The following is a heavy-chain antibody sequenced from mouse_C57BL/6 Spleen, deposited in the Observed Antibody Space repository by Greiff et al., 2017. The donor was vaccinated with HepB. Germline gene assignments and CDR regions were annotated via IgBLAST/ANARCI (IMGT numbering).Heavy chain of an antibody. Sequence: EVKLVESGGGLVQPGGSLKLSCAASGFTFSDYYMYWVRQTPEKRLEWVAYISNGGGNTYYPDTVKGRFTISRDNAKNTLYLQMSRLKSEDTAMYYCARHDYSNYAMDYWGQGTSVTVSS. CDR3: ARHDYSNYAMDY. CDR1: GFTFSDYY. CDR2: ISNGGGNT. J-gene: IGHJ4*01. V-gene: IGHV5-12*01. D-gene: IGHD2-5*01.